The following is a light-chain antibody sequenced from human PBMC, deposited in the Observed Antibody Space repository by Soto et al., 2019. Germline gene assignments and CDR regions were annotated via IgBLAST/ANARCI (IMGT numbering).Light chain of an antibody. V-gene: IGKV1-5*01. Sequence: DIQMTQSPSTLSASVGDRVTITCRASQSISSWLAWYQQKPGNAPKLLIYDASSLESGVPSRFSGSGSGTEFTRTISSLQPDDFATYYCQQYNSYSTFGQGTKVEIK. CDR1: QSISSW. CDR2: DAS. CDR3: QQYNSYST. J-gene: IGKJ1*01.